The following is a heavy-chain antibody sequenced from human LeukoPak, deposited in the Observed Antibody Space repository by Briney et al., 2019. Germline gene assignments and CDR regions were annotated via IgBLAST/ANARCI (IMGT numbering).Heavy chain of an antibody. CDR1: GGPVSGYY. Sequence: SETLSLTCGVSGGPVSGYYWSWLRQSPGKGLEWIGEITRYGNTNYNPSLKSRVIISKDTSKSQISLTLISLTAADTAVYFCARLDQLIVDYWYFDLWGRGTVVTVSS. J-gene: IGHJ2*01. CDR2: ITRYGNT. CDR3: ARLDQLIVDYWYFDL. V-gene: IGHV4-34*01. D-gene: IGHD2-21*01.